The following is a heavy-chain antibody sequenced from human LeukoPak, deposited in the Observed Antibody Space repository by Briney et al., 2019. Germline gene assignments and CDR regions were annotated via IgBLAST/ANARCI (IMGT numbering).Heavy chain of an antibody. V-gene: IGHV3-7*01. J-gene: IGHJ4*02. CDR3: ARGYFDWPEYYFDY. Sequence: GGSLRLSCAASGFTFSSYSMNWVRQAPGKGLEWVANIKQDGSEKYYVDSVKGRFTISRDNAKNSLYLQMNSLRAEDTAVYYCARGYFDWPEYYFDYWGQGTLVTVSS. CDR2: IKQDGSEK. D-gene: IGHD3-9*01. CDR1: GFTFSSYS.